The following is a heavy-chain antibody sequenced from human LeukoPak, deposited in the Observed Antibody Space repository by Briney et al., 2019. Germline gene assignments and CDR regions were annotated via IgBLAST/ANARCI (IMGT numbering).Heavy chain of an antibody. J-gene: IGHJ4*02. CDR1: GYTFTGYY. CDR3: ARVGLDYDILTGLGY. Sequence: ASVKVSCKASGYTFTGYYMHWVRQAPGQGLEWMGWINPNSGGTNYAQKFQGRVTMTRDTSTSTVYMELSSLRSEDTAVYYCARVGLDYDILTGLGYWGQGTLVTVSS. D-gene: IGHD3-9*01. V-gene: IGHV1-2*02. CDR2: INPNSGGT.